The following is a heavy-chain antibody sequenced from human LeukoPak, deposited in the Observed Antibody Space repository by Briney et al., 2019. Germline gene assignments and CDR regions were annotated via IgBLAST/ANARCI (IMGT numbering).Heavy chain of an antibody. CDR2: IYYSGST. Sequence: SQTLSLTCTVSGGPISSGDYYWSWIRQPSGKGLEWIGYIYYSGSTYYNPSLKSRVTISVDTSKNQFSLKLSSVTAADTAVYYCARGGPSITMVRGVPAHYGMDVWGQGTTVTVSS. J-gene: IGHJ6*02. CDR1: GGPISSGDYY. CDR3: ARGGPSITMVRGVPAHYGMDV. D-gene: IGHD3-10*01. V-gene: IGHV4-30-4*01.